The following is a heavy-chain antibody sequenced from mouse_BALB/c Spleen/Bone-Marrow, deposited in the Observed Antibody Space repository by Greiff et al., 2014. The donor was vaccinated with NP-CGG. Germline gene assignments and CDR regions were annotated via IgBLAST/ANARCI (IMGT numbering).Heavy chain of an antibody. CDR2: ISSGSSTI. Sequence: VQLQQSGGGLVQPGGSRKLSCAASGFTFSSFGMHWVRQAPEKGLEWVAYISSGSSTIYYADTVKGRFTISRDNPKNTLFLQMTSLRSEDTAMYYCARSLLQLSYARDYWGQGTSVTVSS. J-gene: IGHJ4*01. D-gene: IGHD1-2*01. CDR3: ARSLLQLSYARDY. CDR1: GFTFSSFG. V-gene: IGHV5-17*02.